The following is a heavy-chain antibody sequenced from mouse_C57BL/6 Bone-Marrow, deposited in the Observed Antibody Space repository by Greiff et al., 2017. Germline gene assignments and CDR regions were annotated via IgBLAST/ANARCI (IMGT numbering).Heavy chain of an antibody. CDR1: GFTFSSYA. V-gene: IGHV5-4*03. CDR2: ISDGGSYT. D-gene: IGHD3-2*02. Sequence: EVMLVESGGGLVKPGGSLKLSCAASGFTFSSYAMSWVRQTPEKRLEWVATISDGGSYTYYPDNVKGRFTISRDNAKNNLYLQMSHLKSEDTAMYYCARAQAPPAMDYWGQGTSVTVSS. CDR3: ARAQAPPAMDY. J-gene: IGHJ4*01.